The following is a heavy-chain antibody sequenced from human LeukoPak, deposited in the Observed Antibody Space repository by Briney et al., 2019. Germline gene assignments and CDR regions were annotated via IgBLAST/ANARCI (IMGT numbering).Heavy chain of an antibody. J-gene: IGHJ3*02. D-gene: IGHD1-26*01. CDR3: AREVVPYSGKRRADAFDI. Sequence: ASVKVSCKASGYTFTSYGISWVRHAPGQGLELMGWISAYNGNTNYAQKLQGRVTMTTDTSTSTAYIELRSLRSDDTAVYYCAREVVPYSGKRRADAFDIWGQGTMVTVSS. CDR2: ISAYNGNT. V-gene: IGHV1-18*01. CDR1: GYTFTSYG.